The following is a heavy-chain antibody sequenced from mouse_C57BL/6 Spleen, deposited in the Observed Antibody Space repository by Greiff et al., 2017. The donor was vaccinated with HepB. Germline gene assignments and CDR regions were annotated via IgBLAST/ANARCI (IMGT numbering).Heavy chain of an antibody. CDR2: INPYNGDT. CDR3: ARGYYGSRGNFDV. CDR1: GYSFTGYF. J-gene: IGHJ1*03. V-gene: IGHV1-20*01. D-gene: IGHD1-1*01. Sequence: VQLQQSGPELVKPGDSVKISCKASGYSFTGYFMNWVMQSHGKSLEWIGRINPYNGDTFYNQKFKGKATLTVDKSSSTAHMELRSLTSEDSAVYYCARGYYGSRGNFDVWGTGTTVTVSS.